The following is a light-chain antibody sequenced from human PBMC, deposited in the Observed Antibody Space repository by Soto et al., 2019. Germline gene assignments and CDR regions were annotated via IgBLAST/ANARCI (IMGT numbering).Light chain of an antibody. CDR3: SSYTSSSSLWV. Sequence: QSALTQPASVSGSPGQSITISCTGTSSDVGGYNYVSWYQQHPGKAPKLMIYDVSNRPSGVSNRFSGSKSGNPASLTMSGLQAEDEADYYCSSYTSSSSLWVFGTGTKLTVL. CDR1: SSDVGGYNY. V-gene: IGLV2-14*01. CDR2: DVS. J-gene: IGLJ1*01.